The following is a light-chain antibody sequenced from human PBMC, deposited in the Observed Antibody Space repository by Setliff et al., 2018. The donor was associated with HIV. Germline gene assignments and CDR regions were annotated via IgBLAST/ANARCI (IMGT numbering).Light chain of an antibody. CDR2: AAY. CDR1: QTIHHY. CDR3: QQSYSALT. J-gene: IGKJ4*01. Sequence: DIQMTQSPSSLSASVGDRVTITCRASQTIHHYLNWYQQKPGKVPKLLISAAYNLQSGVPSRFSGSGSETDFTLTIDTLQPEDCATYFCQQSYSALTFGGGTKVDIK. V-gene: IGKV1-39*01.